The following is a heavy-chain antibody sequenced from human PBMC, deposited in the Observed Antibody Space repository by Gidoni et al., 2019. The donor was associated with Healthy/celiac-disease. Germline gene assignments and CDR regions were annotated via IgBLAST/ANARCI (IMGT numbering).Heavy chain of an antibody. V-gene: IGHV4-39*01. Sequence: SSSSYYWGWIRQPPGKGLEWIGSIYYSGSNYYNPSLKSRVTISVDTSKNQFSLKRSSVTAADTAVYYCARRSAVAGRGWFDPWGQGTLVTVSS. CDR1: SSSSYY. CDR3: ARRSAVAGRGWFDP. CDR2: IYYSGSN. J-gene: IGHJ5*02. D-gene: IGHD6-19*01.